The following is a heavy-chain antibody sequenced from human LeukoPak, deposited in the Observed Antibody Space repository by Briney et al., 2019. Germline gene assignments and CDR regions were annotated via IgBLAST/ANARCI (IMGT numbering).Heavy chain of an antibody. D-gene: IGHD2-15*01. CDR3: ARDRADCSGGDCYSRWFDL. V-gene: IGHV1-2*02. Sequence: ASVKVSCKASGYTFTGYYMHWVRQAPGQGLEWMGWMNPNSGGTNYAQKFQGRVTLTRDTSISTACMELSRLRSDDTAVYYCARDRADCSGGDCYSRWFDLWGQGTLVTVSS. CDR2: MNPNSGGT. J-gene: IGHJ5*02. CDR1: GYTFTGYY.